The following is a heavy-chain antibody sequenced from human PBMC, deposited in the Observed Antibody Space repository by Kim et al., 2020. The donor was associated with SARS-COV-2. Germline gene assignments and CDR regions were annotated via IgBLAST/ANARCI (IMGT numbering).Heavy chain of an antibody. V-gene: IGHV3-23*01. CDR3: AKDQLLAAAGTSSDAFDI. J-gene: IGHJ3*02. CDR2: ISGSGGST. CDR1: GFTFSSYA. Sequence: GGSLRLSCAASGFTFSSYAMSWVRQAPGKGLEWVSAISGSGGSTYYADSVKGRFTISRDNSKNTLYLQMNSLRAEDTAVYYCAKDQLLAAAGTSSDAFDIWGQGTMVTVSS. D-gene: IGHD6-13*01.